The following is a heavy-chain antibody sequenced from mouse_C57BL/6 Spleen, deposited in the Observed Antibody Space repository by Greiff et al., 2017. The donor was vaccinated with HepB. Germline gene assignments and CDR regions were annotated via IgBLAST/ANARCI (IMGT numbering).Heavy chain of an antibody. CDR3: ERNGNYDGAMDC. V-gene: IGHV1-9*01. J-gene: IGHJ4*01. D-gene: IGHD2-1*01. CDR1: GYTFTGYW. CDR2: ILPGSGST. Sequence: VQLQQSGAELMKPGASVKLSCKATGYTFTGYWIEWVKQRPGHGLEWIGEILPGSGSTNYNEKFKGKATFTADTSSSTANMQLSSLTTEEYAISYCERNGNYDGAMDCGGQGTSVPVSS.